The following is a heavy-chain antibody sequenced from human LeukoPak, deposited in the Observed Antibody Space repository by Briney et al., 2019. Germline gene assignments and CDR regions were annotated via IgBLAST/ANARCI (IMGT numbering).Heavy chain of an antibody. D-gene: IGHD3/OR15-3a*01. V-gene: IGHV1-8*01. CDR2: MNPNSGNT. Sequence: GASVKVSCKASGYTFTSYDINWVRQATGQGLEWMRWMNPNSGNTGYAQKFQGRVTMTKNTSITTAYMELSSLRSEDTAVYYCARALSWTTNSYYYMDVWGKGTTVTVSS. CDR3: ARALSWTTNSYYYMDV. CDR1: GYTFTSYD. J-gene: IGHJ6*03.